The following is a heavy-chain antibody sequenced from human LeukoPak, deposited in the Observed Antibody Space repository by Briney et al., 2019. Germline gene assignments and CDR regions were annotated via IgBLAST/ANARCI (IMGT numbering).Heavy chain of an antibody. V-gene: IGHV1-24*01. CDR3: ASFITMVRGAYFDY. J-gene: IGHJ4*02. D-gene: IGHD3-10*01. CDR1: GYTLTELS. Sequence: ASVKVSCKVSGYTLTELSMHWVRQAPGRGLEWMGGFDPEDGETIYAQKFQGRVTMTRDTSISTAYMELSRLRSDDTAVYYCASFITMVRGAYFDYWGQGTLVTVSS. CDR2: FDPEDGET.